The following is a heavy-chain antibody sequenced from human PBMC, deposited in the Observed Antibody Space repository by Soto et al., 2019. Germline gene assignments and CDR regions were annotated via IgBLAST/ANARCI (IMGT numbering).Heavy chain of an antibody. Sequence: EVQLVQSGAEVKKPGESLKISCKGFGYRFTSYWIGWVRQVPGKGLKWMGIIYPGDSDTRYNPSLEGQVTLSADKSNNTAYLQWRSLKASDSAMYYCARHERCSSPSCRYVDYWGQGTPVIVSS. V-gene: IGHV5-51*01. J-gene: IGHJ4*02. CDR1: GYRFTSYW. CDR3: ARHERCSSPSCRYVDY. CDR2: IYPGDSDT. D-gene: IGHD2-2*01.